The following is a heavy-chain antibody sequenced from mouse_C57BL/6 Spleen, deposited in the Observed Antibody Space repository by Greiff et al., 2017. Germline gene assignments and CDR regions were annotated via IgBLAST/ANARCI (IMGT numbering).Heavy chain of an antibody. V-gene: IGHV1-55*01. D-gene: IGHD1-1*01. CDR2: IYPGSGNT. CDR1: GYTFTSYW. Sequence: QVQLQQSGAELVKPGASVKMSCTASGYTFTSYWITWVKQRPGQGLEWIGDIYPGSGNTNYNEKFKSKATLTVDTSSITAYMQLSSLTSEDSAVYDCARYYGSGYWFFDGWGTGTTVTVSS. CDR3: ARYYGSGYWFFDG. J-gene: IGHJ1*03.